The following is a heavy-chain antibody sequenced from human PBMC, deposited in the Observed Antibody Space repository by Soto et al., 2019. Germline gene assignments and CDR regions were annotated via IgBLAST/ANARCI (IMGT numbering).Heavy chain of an antibody. D-gene: IGHD2-8*01. Sequence: QVQLVQSGAEVKKPGASVKVSCKASGYTFTSYGISWVRQAPGQGLEWMVWISAYNGNTNYAQKLQGRVTMTTDTSTSPAYMELRSLRSDETAVYSWARGPMVAPLGLKDWFDPWGQGTMVTVSS. V-gene: IGHV1-18*01. J-gene: IGHJ5*02. CDR1: GYTFTSYG. CDR2: ISAYNGNT. CDR3: ARGPMVAPLGLKDWFDP.